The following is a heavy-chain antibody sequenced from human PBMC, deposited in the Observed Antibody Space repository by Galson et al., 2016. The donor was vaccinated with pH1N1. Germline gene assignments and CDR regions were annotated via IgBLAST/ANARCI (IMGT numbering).Heavy chain of an antibody. CDR2: INQDGIRK. D-gene: IGHD1-26*01. V-gene: IGHV3-7*01. CDR1: GFIFSDYS. Sequence: SLRLSCAASGFIFSDYSMSWVRQAPGKGLEWVAKINQDGIRKYYVDSMKGRFTISRDNAENSLSLQMNSLRVEDTALYYCATEHYYTSLYWGQGILVTVSS. J-gene: IGHJ4*02. CDR3: ATEHYYTSLY.